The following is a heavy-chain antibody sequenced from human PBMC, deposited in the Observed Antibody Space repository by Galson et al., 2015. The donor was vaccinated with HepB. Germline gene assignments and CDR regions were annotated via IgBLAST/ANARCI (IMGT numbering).Heavy chain of an antibody. CDR3: ARGKGGTHFDY. V-gene: IGHV3-48*03. J-gene: IGHJ4*02. CDR1: GFTFSSYE. D-gene: IGHD1-26*01. CDR2: ISSSGSTI. Sequence: SLRLSCAASGFTFSSYEMNWVRQAPGKGLEWVSYISSSGSTIYYADSVKGRFTISRDNAKNSLYLQMNSLRAEDTAVYYCARGKGGTHFDYWGQGTLVTVSS.